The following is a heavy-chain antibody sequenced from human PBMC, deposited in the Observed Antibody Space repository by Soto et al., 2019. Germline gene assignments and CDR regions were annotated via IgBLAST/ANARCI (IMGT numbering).Heavy chain of an antibody. Sequence: ASVKVSCKASGYTFTSYAMHWVRQAPGQRLEWMGWISAGNGNTKYSQKFQGRVTITRDTSASTAYMELSSLRSEDTAVYYCARVPSDYWGQGTLVTVSS. V-gene: IGHV1-3*01. CDR2: ISAGNGNT. CDR3: ARVPSDY. J-gene: IGHJ4*02. CDR1: GYTFTSYA.